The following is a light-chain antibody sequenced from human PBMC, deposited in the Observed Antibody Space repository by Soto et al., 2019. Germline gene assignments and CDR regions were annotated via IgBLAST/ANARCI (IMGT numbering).Light chain of an antibody. CDR1: QSFSSN. V-gene: IGKV3-15*01. Sequence: EIVMTQSPATLSVSPGERATLSCRASQSFSSNLAWYQQKPGQAPRLLIYGASTRATGIPARFSGSGSGTEFTLTISSLQSEDFAVYYCQQYNNLPPYTFGQGTKLEIK. CDR3: QQYNNLPPYT. J-gene: IGKJ2*01. CDR2: GAS.